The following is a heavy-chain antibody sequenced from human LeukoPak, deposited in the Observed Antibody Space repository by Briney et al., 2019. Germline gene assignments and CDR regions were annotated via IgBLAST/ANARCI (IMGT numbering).Heavy chain of an antibody. CDR3: GRPLSYYSDGSGDDAFDI. D-gene: IGHD3-22*01. Sequence: SETLSLTCTVSGGSISSYYWSWIRQPPGKGLEWIGNIYHSGSTYYNPSLNSRVTISVDTSKNQFSLKLSSVTAADTAVYYCGRPLSYYSDGSGDDAFDIWGQGTMVTVSS. CDR1: GGSISSYY. J-gene: IGHJ3*02. V-gene: IGHV4-59*08. CDR2: IYHSGST.